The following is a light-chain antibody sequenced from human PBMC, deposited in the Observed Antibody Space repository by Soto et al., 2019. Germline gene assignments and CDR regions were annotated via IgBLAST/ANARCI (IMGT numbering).Light chain of an antibody. CDR3: QQYNTWLWT. V-gene: IGKV3-15*01. CDR1: QSVSSN. Sequence: EIVMTQSPATLSVSLGEIATLSCRASQSVSSNLAWYQQKPGQAPRLLIYGASTRATGIPARFSGSGSGTEFTLTISSLQSEDFALYYCQQYNTWLWTFGQGTKVDIK. CDR2: GAS. J-gene: IGKJ1*01.